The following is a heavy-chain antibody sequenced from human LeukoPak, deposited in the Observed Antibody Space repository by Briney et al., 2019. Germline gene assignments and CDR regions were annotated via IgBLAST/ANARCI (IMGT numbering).Heavy chain of an antibody. J-gene: IGHJ5*02. D-gene: IGHD2-21*01. CDR2: INHSGST. V-gene: IGHV4-34*01. Sequence: SETLSLTCAVYGGSFSGYYWSWIRQPPGKGLEWIGEINHSGSTNYNPSLKSRVTMSVDTSKNQFSLKLSSVTAADTAVYYCARDRVWNWFDPWGQGTLVTLSS. CDR3: ARDRVWNWFDP. CDR1: GGSFSGYY.